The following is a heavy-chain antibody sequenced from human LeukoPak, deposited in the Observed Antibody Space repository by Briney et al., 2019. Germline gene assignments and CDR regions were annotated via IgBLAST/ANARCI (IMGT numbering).Heavy chain of an antibody. V-gene: IGHV3-7*01. D-gene: IGHD3-10*01. CDR1: GFTFSSYW. CDR2: IKPDGSEK. J-gene: IGHJ4*02. Sequence: PGGSLRLSCAASGFTFSSYWMSWVRQSPGKGLEWVANIKPDGSEKYFMDSVKGRLTISRENDKNALYLEMNSLRAEDTAEYFCARERMYSGSGSTYPYYDYWGQGTLVTVSS. CDR3: ARERMYSGSGSTYPYYDY.